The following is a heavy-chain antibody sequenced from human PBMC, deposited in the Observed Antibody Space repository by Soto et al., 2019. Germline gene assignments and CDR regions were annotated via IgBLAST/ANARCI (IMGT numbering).Heavy chain of an antibody. J-gene: IGHJ4*02. Sequence: ASVTVSCKVSVYTLTELSMHWVRQAPGKGLEWMGGFDPEDGETIYAQKFQGRVTMTEDTSTDTAYMELSSLRSEDTAVYYCATSRSSGWYHFDYWGQGTLVTVSS. D-gene: IGHD6-19*01. CDR3: ATSRSSGWYHFDY. CDR1: VYTLTELS. V-gene: IGHV1-24*01. CDR2: FDPEDGET.